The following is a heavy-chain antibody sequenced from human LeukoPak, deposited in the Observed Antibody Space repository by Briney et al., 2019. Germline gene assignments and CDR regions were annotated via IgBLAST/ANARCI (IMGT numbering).Heavy chain of an antibody. CDR3: ARDRPTDYDILTGRFDP. V-gene: IGHV1-69*13. J-gene: IGHJ5*02. CDR1: GYTFTNYD. CDR2: IIPISGTA. Sequence: SVKVSCKASGYTFTNYDINWVRQATGQGLEWMGGIIPISGTANYAQKFQGRVTITADESTSTAYMELSSLRSEDTAVYYCARDRPTDYDILTGRFDPWGQGTLVAVSS. D-gene: IGHD3-9*01.